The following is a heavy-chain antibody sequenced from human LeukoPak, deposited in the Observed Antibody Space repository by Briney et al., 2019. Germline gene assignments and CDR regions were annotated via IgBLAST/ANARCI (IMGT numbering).Heavy chain of an antibody. CDR1: GSSISSNSYY. V-gene: IGHV4-39*01. CDR2: IFYTGST. Sequence: SETLSLTCTVSGSSISSNSYYWGWIRQPPGQGPEWIGSIFYTGSTYYNPSFKSRVTVSVETSKNQFSLRLTSVTAADTAVYFCARRVLSYGRGHFDYWGQGILVTVSS. CDR3: ARRVLSYGRGHFDY. J-gene: IGHJ4*02. D-gene: IGHD5-18*01.